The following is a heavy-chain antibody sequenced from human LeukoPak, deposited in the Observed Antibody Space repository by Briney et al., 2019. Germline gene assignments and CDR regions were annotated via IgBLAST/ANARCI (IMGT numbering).Heavy chain of an antibody. CDR1: GGTFSSYA. D-gene: IGHD2-2*01. CDR2: IIPIFGTA. V-gene: IGHV1-69*06. J-gene: IGHJ1*01. CDR3: ASHCSSTSCYAPAEYFQH. Sequence: SVKVSCKASGGTFSSYAISWVRQAPGQGLEWMGGIIPIFGTANYAQKFQGRVTITADKSTSTAYMELSSLRSEDTAVYYCASHCSSTSCYAPAEYFQHWGQGTMVTVSS.